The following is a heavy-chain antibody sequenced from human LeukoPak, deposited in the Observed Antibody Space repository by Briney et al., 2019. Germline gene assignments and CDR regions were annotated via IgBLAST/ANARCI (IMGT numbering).Heavy chain of an antibody. V-gene: IGHV4-38-2*02. J-gene: IGHJ5*02. Sequence: SETLSLTCTVSGYSISSGYYWGWIRQPPGKGLEWIGSIYHTGSTYYNPSLKSRVTISVDTSKNQFSLKLSSGTAADTAVYYCARQVEWYCSSTSCSGSFDPWGQGTLVTVSS. CDR3: ARQVEWYCSSTSCSGSFDP. D-gene: IGHD2-2*01. CDR1: GYSISSGYY. CDR2: IYHTGST.